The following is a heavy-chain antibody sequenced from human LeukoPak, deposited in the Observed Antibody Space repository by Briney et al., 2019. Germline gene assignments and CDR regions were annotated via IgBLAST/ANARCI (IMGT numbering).Heavy chain of an antibody. CDR2: FDPEDGET. CDR3: ATPSSLTGDYYGMDV. J-gene: IGHJ6*02. Sequence: ASVKVSCKVSGYTLTELSMHWVRQAPGKGLEWMGGFDPEDGETIYAQKFQGRVTMTEDTSTDTAYMELSSLRSEDTAAYYCATPSSLTGDYYGMDVWGQGTTVTVSS. CDR1: GYTLTELS. D-gene: IGHD1-14*01. V-gene: IGHV1-24*01.